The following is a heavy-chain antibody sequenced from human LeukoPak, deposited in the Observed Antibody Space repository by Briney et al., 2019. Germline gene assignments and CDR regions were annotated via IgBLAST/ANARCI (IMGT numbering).Heavy chain of an antibody. CDR2: IYYSGST. V-gene: IGHV4-39*02. CDR1: GGSISSSSYY. J-gene: IGHJ4*02. Sequence: SETLSLTCTVSGGSISSSSYYWGWIRQPPGKGLEWIGSIYYSGSTYYNPSLKSRVTISVDTSKNQFSLKLSSVTAADTAVYYCARDLTYSYGYGYWGQGTLVTVSS. D-gene: IGHD5-18*01. CDR3: ARDLTYSYGYGY.